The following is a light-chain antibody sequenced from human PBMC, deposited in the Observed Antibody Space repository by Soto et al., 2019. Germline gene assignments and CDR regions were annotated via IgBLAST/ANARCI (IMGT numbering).Light chain of an antibody. CDR1: SSDVGSYNL. J-gene: IGLJ1*01. Sequence: QSALTQPASVSGSPGQSITISCTGTSSDVGSYNLVSWYQQHSGKAPKLMIYEVSKRPSGVSNRFSGSKSGNTASLTISGLQAEDEADYYCCSYAGSSFYVFGTGTRSPS. CDR2: EVS. V-gene: IGLV2-23*02. CDR3: CSYAGSSFYV.